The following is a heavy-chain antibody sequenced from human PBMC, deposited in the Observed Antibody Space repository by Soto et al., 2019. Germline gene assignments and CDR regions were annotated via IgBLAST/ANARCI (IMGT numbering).Heavy chain of an antibody. D-gene: IGHD3-22*01. Sequence: QVQLVQSGAEVKKPGSSVKVSCKASGGTFSSYAISWVRQAPGQGLEWMGGIIPIFGTANYAQKFQGRVTITADESTSTAYMELSSLRSEDTALYYCARDTLADYYDSSGYYSGYWFDPWGQGTLVTVSS. CDR1: GGTFSSYA. V-gene: IGHV1-69*01. J-gene: IGHJ5*02. CDR3: ARDTLADYYDSSGYYSGYWFDP. CDR2: IIPIFGTA.